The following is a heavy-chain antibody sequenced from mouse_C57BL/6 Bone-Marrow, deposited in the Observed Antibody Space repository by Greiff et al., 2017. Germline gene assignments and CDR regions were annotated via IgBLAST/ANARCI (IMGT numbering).Heavy chain of an antibody. CDR2: INPSSGYT. CDR3: ARSRNWEDYFDY. CDR1: GYTFTSYT. J-gene: IGHJ2*01. Sequence: VKLMESGAELARPGASVKMSCKASGYTFTSYTMHWVKQRPGQGLEWIGYINPSSGYTKYNQKFKDKATLTADKSSSTAYMQLSSLTSEDSAVYYCARSRNWEDYFDYWGQGTTLTVSS. V-gene: IGHV1-4*01. D-gene: IGHD4-1*01.